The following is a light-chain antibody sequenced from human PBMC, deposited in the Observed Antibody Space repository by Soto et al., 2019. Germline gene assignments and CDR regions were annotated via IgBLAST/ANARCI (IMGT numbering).Light chain of an antibody. CDR1: QTVGSN. J-gene: IGKJ5*01. CDR3: QQYNNWPIT. Sequence: EIGLTQSAYTLSVSPGEGATLSCGASQTVGSNLAWYQQKPGQAPRLLIYGASTRASDTPARFSGSGYVTEFDLTISSLQSEDFAVYYCQQYNNWPITFGQGTRLEIK. V-gene: IGKV3D-15*01. CDR2: GAS.